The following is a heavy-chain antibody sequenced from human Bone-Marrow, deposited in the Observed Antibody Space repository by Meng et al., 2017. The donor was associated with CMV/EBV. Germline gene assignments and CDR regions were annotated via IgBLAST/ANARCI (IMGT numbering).Heavy chain of an antibody. CDR3: ATLGIAVAGLFAD. D-gene: IGHD6-19*01. CDR1: GYTFTGYY. CDR2: INPNSGGT. Sequence: ASVKVSCKASGYTFTGYYMHWVRQAPGQGLEWMGWINPNSGGTNYAQKFQGRVTMTRNTSISTAYMELSSLRSEDTAVYYCATLGIAVAGLFADWGQGALVTVAS. J-gene: IGHJ4*02. V-gene: IGHV1-2*02.